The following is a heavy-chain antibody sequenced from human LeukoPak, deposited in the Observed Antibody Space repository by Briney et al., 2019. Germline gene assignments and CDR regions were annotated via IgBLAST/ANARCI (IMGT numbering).Heavy chain of an antibody. CDR1: GFTFRSCA. D-gene: IGHD5-18*01. J-gene: IGHJ4*02. CDR3: ERPRGRAMVRLGFDY. CDR2: ISYDGCNK. Sequence: PGGSQRLSCAASGFTFRSCAMHGVRQAPGKGVEWVAVISYDGCNKHYAHSVEGRLTISRDNPKNTLSLQMNSLGAEAAALYYCERPRGRAMVRLGFDYWGQGTLVTVSS. V-gene: IGHV3-30-3*01.